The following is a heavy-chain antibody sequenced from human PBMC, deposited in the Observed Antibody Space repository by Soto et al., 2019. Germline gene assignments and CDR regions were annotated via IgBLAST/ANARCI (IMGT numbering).Heavy chain of an antibody. V-gene: IGHV1-46*01. Sequence: QVQLVQSGAEVKKPGASVKVSCKASGYTFTSYYMHWVRQAPGQGLEWMGIINPSGGSTSYTQKYQARVTMTRDTSTSTVYMELSSLRSEDTAVYYCARSYFDSSAYYYFAYWGQGTLVTVSS. CDR3: ARSYFDSSAYYYFAY. CDR1: GYTFTSYY. D-gene: IGHD3-22*01. CDR2: INPSGGST. J-gene: IGHJ4*02.